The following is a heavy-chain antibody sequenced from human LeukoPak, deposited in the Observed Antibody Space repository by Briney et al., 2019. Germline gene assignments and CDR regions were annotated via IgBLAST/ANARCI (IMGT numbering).Heavy chain of an antibody. CDR1: GYTFTGYY. D-gene: IGHD5-24*01. CDR3: AREKGRGHGYLNWFDP. CDR2: INPNSGGT. Sequence: RRASVKVSCKASGYTFTGYYMHWVRQAPGQGLEWMGWINPNSGGTNYAQKFQGRVTMTRDTSISTAYMELSRLRSDDTAVYYCAREKGRGHGYLNWFDPWGQGTLVTVSS. J-gene: IGHJ5*02. V-gene: IGHV1-2*02.